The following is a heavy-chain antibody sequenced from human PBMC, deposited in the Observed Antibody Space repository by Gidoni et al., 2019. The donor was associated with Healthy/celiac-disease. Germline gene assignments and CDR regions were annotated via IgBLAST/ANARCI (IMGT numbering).Heavy chain of an antibody. J-gene: IGHJ4*02. CDR2: SYSGGST. V-gene: IGHV3-53*01. Sequence: EVQLVESGGGLIQPGGSLRLSCSASGFTVSSNYMSWVRQAPGTGLEWVSVSYSGGSTYYADSVKGRFTISRDNSKNTLYLQMNSLRAEDTAVYYCARDSVHCSGGSCSHFDYWGQGTLVTVSS. CDR1: GFTVSSNY. CDR3: ARDSVHCSGGSCSHFDY. D-gene: IGHD2-15*01.